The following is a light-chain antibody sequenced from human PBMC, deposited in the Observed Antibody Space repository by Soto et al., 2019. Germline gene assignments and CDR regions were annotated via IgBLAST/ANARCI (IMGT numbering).Light chain of an antibody. V-gene: IGKV1-5*01. J-gene: IGKJ4*01. CDR1: HSVNSW. CDR2: DAS. CDR3: HQYNSYHT. Sequence: DIQMTQSPSTLSAFVGDRVTITCRASHSVNSWLAWYQQRPGKAPKLLIYDASTLESGVPSRFSGSGSGTEITLTISSLQPDDFATYYCHQYNSYHTFGGGTKVDIK.